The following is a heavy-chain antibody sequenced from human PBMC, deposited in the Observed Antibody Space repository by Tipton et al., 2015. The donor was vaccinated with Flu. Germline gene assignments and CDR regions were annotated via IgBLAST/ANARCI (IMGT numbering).Heavy chain of an antibody. V-gene: IGHV3-7*01. CDR2: INQDGSQK. Sequence: SLRLSCAASGFTLRNYWVTWVRQAPGKGLEWVANINQDGSQKHYVDSVKGRFTIPRDNPVNSMYMQMNSLRAEDTAVYYCVRAIYNSDNYSGQGTLVTVSS. CDR3: VRAIYNSDNY. J-gene: IGHJ4*02. D-gene: IGHD1-14*01. CDR1: GFTLRNYW.